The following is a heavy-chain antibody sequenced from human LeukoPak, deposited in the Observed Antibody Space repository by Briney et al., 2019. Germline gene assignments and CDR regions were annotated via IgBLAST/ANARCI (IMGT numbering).Heavy chain of an antibody. CDR1: GFTFSSYG. CDR3: ARQLWLRGGYNWFDP. J-gene: IGHJ5*02. V-gene: IGHV3-33*01. Sequence: GGSLRLSCAASGFTFSSYGMHWVRQAPGKGLEWVAVIWYDGSNKYYADSVKGRFTISRDNSKNTLYLQMNSLRAEDTAVYYCARQLWLRGGYNWFDPWGQGTLVTVSS. D-gene: IGHD5-18*01. CDR2: IWYDGSNK.